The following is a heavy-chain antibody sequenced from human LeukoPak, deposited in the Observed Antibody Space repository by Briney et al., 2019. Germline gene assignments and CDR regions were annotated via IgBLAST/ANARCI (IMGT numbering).Heavy chain of an antibody. CDR3: ARTERGYSSSWYTANFYYYYYGMDV. D-gene: IGHD6-13*01. CDR2: MNPNSGNT. CDR1: GYTFTSYD. V-gene: IGHV1-8*01. Sequence: ASVKVSCKASGYTFTSYDIKWVRQATGQGLEWMGWMNPNSGNTGYAQKFQGRVTMTRNTSISTAYMELSSLRSEDTAVYYCARTERGYSSSWYTANFYYYYYGMDVWGQGTTVTVSS. J-gene: IGHJ6*02.